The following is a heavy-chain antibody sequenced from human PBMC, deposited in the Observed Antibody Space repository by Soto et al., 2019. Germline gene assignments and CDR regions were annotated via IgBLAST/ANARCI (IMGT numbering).Heavy chain of an antibody. V-gene: IGHV3-15*01. J-gene: IGHJ4*02. CDR3: ATWSTVVSADYYFDY. CDR1: GFTFSNAW. CDR2: IKSKTDGGTT. Sequence: GGSLRLSCAASGFTFSNAWMSWVRQAPGKGLEWVGRIKSKTDGGTTDYAAPVKGRFTISRDDSKNTLYLQMNSLNTEYTSVYYCATWSTVVSADYYFDYWGQGTLVTVSS. D-gene: IGHD4-17*01.